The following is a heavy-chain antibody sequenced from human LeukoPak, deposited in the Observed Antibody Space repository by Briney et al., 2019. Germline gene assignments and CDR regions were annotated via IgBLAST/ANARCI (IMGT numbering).Heavy chain of an antibody. CDR3: AKDMRGSGSYGFDY. D-gene: IGHD3-10*01. V-gene: IGHV3-9*03. J-gene: IGHJ4*02. CDR1: GFTFDDYA. CDR2: ISWNSGSI. Sequence: GRSLRLSCAASGFTFDDYAMHWVRQAPGKGLEWVSGISWNSGSIGYADSVKGRFTISRDNAKNSLYLQMNSLRAEDMALYYCAKDMRGSGSYGFDYWGQGTLVTVSS.